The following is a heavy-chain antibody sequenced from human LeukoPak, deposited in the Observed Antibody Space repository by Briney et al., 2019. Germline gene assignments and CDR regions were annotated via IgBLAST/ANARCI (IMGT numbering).Heavy chain of an antibody. J-gene: IGHJ6*03. D-gene: IGHD3-16*02. Sequence: SQTLSLTCTVSGDPMSSGGYYWSWIRQHPGKGLEWIGYIYYSGSTYYNPSLKSRVTISVDTSKNQFSLKLSSVTAADTAVYYCARGSAGYSYMDVWGKGTTVTVSS. CDR3: ARGSAGYSYMDV. CDR1: GDPMSSGGYY. V-gene: IGHV4-31*03. CDR2: IYYSGST.